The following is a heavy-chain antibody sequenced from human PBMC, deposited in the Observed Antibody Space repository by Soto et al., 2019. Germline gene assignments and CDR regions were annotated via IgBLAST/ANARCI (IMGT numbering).Heavy chain of an antibody. CDR1: GFTFSDYY. CDR2: ISSGSTI. D-gene: IGHD3-10*01. J-gene: IGHJ6*03. CDR3: ARGVGSGSYWDYYYIDV. Sequence: PGGSLRLSCAASGFTFSDYYMSWIRQAPGKGLEWVSYISSGSTIYYADSVKGRFTISRDNAKNSLYLQMNSLRAEDTAVYYCARGVGSGSYWDYYYIDVWGKGTTVTVS. V-gene: IGHV3-11*01.